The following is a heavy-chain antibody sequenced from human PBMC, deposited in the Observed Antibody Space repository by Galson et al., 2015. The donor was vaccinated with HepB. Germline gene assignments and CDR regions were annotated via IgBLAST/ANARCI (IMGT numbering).Heavy chain of an antibody. CDR3: ARGPRFGELTKILVSQH. V-gene: IGHV1-18*04. Sequence: SVKVSCKASGYTFTTYGISWVRQAPGQGLEWVGWINPYNGGINFAQKFQDRGTMTTDTSPSTPYMEVRSLRSDDTAVYYCARGPRFGELTKILVSQHWGQGTLVTVSS. CDR2: INPYNGGI. J-gene: IGHJ1*01. CDR1: GYTFTTYG. D-gene: IGHD3-10*01.